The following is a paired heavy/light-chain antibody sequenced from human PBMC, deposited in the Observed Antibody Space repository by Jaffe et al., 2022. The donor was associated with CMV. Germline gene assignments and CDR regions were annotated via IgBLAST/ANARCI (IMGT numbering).Heavy chain of an antibody. CDR3: ARIRRFLFTVTTQYYYYGMDV. Sequence: QVTLKESGPVLVKPTETLTLTCTVSGFSLSNARMGVSWIRQPPGKALEWLAHIFSNDEKSYSTSLKSRLTISKDTSKSQVVLTMTNMDPVDTATYYCARIRRFLFTVTTQYYYYGMDVWGQGTTVTVSS. V-gene: IGHV2-26*01. J-gene: IGHJ6*02. D-gene: IGHD4-17*01. CDR2: IFSNDEK. CDR1: GFSLSNARMG.
Light chain of an antibody. V-gene: IGKV3-20*01. CDR2: GAS. J-gene: IGKJ2*01. CDR3: QQYGSSPPGYT. Sequence: EIVLTQSPGTLSLSPGERATLSCRASQSVSSSYLAWYQQKPGQAPRLLIYGASSRATGIPDRFSGSGSGTDFTLTISRLEPEDFAVYYCQQYGSSPPGYTFGQGTKLEIK. CDR1: QSVSSSY.